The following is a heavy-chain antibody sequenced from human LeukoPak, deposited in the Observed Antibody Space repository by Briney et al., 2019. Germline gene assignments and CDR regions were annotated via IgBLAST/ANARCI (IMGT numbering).Heavy chain of an antibody. V-gene: IGHV4-59*13. J-gene: IGHJ3*01. CDR1: GGSIGSSF. D-gene: IGHD1-26*01. CDR3: ARDRSGTYYTFDV. Sequence: PSETLSLTCSVSGGSIGSSFWNWIRLSPGKGLEWIGYISYSGRTNYSPSLKSRVTIFIDTSKNQLSLTLSSVTAADTALYYCARDRSGTYYTFDVWGQGTMVTVSA. CDR2: ISYSGRT.